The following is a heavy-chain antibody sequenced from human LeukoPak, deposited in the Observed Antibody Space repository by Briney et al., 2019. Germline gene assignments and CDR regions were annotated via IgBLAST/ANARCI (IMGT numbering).Heavy chain of an antibody. J-gene: IGHJ4*02. D-gene: IGHD4-23*01. CDR3: AREIGGMLGL. V-gene: IGHV4-39*07. CDR2: IYYSGST. CDR1: GDSINSVSYY. Sequence: SETLSLTCTVSGDSINSVSYYWAWIRQPPGKDLEWIANIYYSGSTYYNPSLKSRVTISIDTSKNQFSLKLSSVTAADTAVYYCAREIGGMLGLWGQGTLVTVSS.